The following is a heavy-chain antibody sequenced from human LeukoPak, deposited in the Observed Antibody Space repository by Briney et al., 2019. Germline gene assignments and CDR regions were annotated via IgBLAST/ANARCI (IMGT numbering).Heavy chain of an antibody. V-gene: IGHV3-7*01. CDR1: GFTFSNYW. D-gene: IGHD6-13*01. J-gene: IGHJ5*02. CDR2: IKQDGSEK. Sequence: PGGSLRLSCAPSGFTFSNYWMSWVRQAPGKGLEWVANIKQDGSEKYYVDSVRGRFTISRDNAKNSLYLQMNSLRAEDTAVYYCAREISSWYRTEGRFDPWGQGTPVTVSP. CDR3: AREISSWYRTEGRFDP.